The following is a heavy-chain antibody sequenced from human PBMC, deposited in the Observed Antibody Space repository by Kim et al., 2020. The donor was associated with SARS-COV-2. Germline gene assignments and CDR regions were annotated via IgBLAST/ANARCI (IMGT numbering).Heavy chain of an antibody. V-gene: IGHV4-38-2*02. D-gene: IGHD2-2*01. CDR1: GYSISSGYY. J-gene: IGHJ4*02. CDR2: IYHSGNT. Sequence: SETLSLTCTVSGYSISSGYYWGWIRQPPGKGLEWIGSIYHSGNTYYNPSLKSRVTISVDTSKNQFSLKLSSVTAADTAVYYCAKIVAPGPHWIDYWGQGTLVTVSS. CDR3: AKIVAPGPHWIDY.